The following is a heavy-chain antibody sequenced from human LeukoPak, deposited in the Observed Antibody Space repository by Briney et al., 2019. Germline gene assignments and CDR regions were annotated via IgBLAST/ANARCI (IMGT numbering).Heavy chain of an antibody. CDR1: GFTFSSYT. D-gene: IGHD2/OR15-2a*01. Sequence: GESLKISCAASGFTFSSYTMNWVRQAPGKGLEWVSYVSASGSATYYGDSVKGRFTISRDNAKNSVYMQMNSLRDEDTAVYYCARISGLGAREYLDHWGQGTLVTVSS. J-gene: IGHJ4*02. CDR2: VSASGSAT. V-gene: IGHV3-48*02. CDR3: ARISGLGAREYLDH.